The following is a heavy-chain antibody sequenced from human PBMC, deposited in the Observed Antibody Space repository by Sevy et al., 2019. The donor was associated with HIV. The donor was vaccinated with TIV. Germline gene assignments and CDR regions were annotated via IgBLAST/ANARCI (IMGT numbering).Heavy chain of an antibody. CDR2: INTLSDTI. D-gene: IGHD3-22*01. CDR3: ARDYYDSSGYSQIFDY. J-gene: IGHJ4*02. CDR1: GFTFRRNS. Sequence: GGSLRLSCTASGFTFRRNSMNWVRQAPGKGLEWLAYINTLSDTIKYADSVKGRFTISRDNAKNSLYLQMNSLRVEDTAVYYCARDYYDSSGYSQIFDYWGQGTLVTVSS. V-gene: IGHV3-48*01.